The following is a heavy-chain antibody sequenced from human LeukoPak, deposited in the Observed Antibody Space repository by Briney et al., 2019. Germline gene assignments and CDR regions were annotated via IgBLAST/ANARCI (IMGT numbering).Heavy chain of an antibody. V-gene: IGHV4-59*01. CDR1: GGSISSYY. CDR3: ARSYSSGFFDY. CDR2: IYYSGST. Sequence: SETLSLTCIVSGGSISSYYWSWIRQPPGKGLEWIGYIYYSGSTNYNPSLKSRVTISVDTSKNQLSLKLISVTSADTAVYYCARSYSSGFFDYWGQGTLVTVSS. D-gene: IGHD6-25*01. J-gene: IGHJ4*02.